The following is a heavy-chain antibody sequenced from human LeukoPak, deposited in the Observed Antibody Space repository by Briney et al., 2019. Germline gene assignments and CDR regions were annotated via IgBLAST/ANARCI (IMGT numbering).Heavy chain of an antibody. CDR2: IKQDGSEK. D-gene: IGHD6-6*01. CDR1: GFTFGDYS. V-gene: IGHV3-7*01. Sequence: PGGSLRLSCTGSGFTFGDYSMSWFRQAPGKGLEWVANIKQDGSEKYYVDSVKGRFTISRDNAKNSLYLQMNSLRAEDTAVYYCARIAAARLIYFDYWGQGTLVTVSS. CDR3: ARIAAARLIYFDY. J-gene: IGHJ4*02.